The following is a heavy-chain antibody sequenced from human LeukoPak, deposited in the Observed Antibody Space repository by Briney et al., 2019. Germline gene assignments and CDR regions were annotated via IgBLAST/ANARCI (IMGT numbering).Heavy chain of an antibody. Sequence: GGSLRLSCAASGFTFSSYGMHWVRQAPGKGLEWVAVIWYDGSNKYYADSVKGRFTISRDNSKNTLYLQMNSLRAEDTAAYYCARGYYDSSGYSPGGFDYWGQGTLVTVSS. V-gene: IGHV3-33*01. D-gene: IGHD3-22*01. J-gene: IGHJ4*02. CDR1: GFTFSSYG. CDR2: IWYDGSNK. CDR3: ARGYYDSSGYSPGGFDY.